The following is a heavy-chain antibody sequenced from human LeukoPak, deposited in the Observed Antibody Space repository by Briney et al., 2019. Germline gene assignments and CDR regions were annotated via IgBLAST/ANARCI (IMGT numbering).Heavy chain of an antibody. Sequence: SETLSLTCAVSGASISHYYWNWFRQPPGKGLEWIGSIFYSEDANYNPSLKSRVTISVDTSKSQFSLTLTSVTAADTAVYYCAKGETVTTSPSDYWGQGILVTVSS. J-gene: IGHJ4*02. CDR3: AKGETVTTSPSDY. CDR1: GASISHYY. CDR2: IFYSEDA. V-gene: IGHV4-59*01. D-gene: IGHD4-17*01.